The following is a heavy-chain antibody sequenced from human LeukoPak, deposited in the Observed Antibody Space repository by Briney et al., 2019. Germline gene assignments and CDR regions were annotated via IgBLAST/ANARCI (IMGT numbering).Heavy chain of an antibody. J-gene: IGHJ3*02. V-gene: IGHV4-30-4*08. Sequence: SETLSLTCTVSGGSISSGDYYWSWIRQPPGKGLEWIGYIYYSGSTYYNPSLKSRVTISVDTSKNQFSLKLSSVTAADTAVYYCARDVSLAHAFDIWGQGTMVTVSS. D-gene: IGHD2-8*01. CDR3: ARDVSLAHAFDI. CDR2: IYYSGST. CDR1: GGSISSGDYY.